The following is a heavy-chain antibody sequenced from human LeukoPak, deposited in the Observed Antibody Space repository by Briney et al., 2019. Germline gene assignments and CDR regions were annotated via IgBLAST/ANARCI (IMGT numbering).Heavy chain of an antibody. Sequence: GGSLRLSCAASGFTFSSEAMSWVRQAPGKGLEWVAVIWYDGSNKYYADSVKGRFTISRDNSKNTLYLQMNSLRAEDTAVYYCARDPYYYDSSGYYLDYWGQGTLVTVSS. V-gene: IGHV3-33*08. D-gene: IGHD3-22*01. CDR2: IWYDGSNK. CDR1: GFTFSSEA. J-gene: IGHJ4*02. CDR3: ARDPYYYDSSGYYLDY.